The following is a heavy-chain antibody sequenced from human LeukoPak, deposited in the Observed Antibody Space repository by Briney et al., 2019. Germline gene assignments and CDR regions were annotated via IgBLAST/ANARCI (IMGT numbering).Heavy chain of an antibody. CDR2: IDTAGGA. Sequence: PGGSLKVSCAASGFTFSIYDMHWVRQVTGKGLEWVSGIDTAGGAYYPDSVKGRFTMSRENAKNSLHLQMNSLTAGDTAIYYCARAVAGTHWLDPWGQGTLVTVSS. D-gene: IGHD6-19*01. CDR1: GFTFSIYD. V-gene: IGHV3-13*01. J-gene: IGHJ5*02. CDR3: ARAVAGTHWLDP.